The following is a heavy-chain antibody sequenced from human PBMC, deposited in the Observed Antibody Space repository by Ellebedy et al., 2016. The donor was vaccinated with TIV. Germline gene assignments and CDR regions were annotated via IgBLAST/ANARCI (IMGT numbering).Heavy chain of an antibody. Sequence: GGSLRLSXAASGFTFSRYGMHWVRQAPGKGLEWVAAVWYDGSNKYYAESVKGRFTISRDNSKNTLYLQMNSLRAEDTAVYYCARGPPMAMDVWGQGTTVTVSS. J-gene: IGHJ6*02. V-gene: IGHV3-33*01. CDR3: ARGPPMAMDV. CDR2: VWYDGSNK. D-gene: IGHD3-10*01. CDR1: GFTFSRYG.